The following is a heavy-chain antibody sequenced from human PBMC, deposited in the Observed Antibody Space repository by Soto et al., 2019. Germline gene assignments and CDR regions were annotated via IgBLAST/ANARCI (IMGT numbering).Heavy chain of an antibody. Sequence: PSETLSLTCAVSSGSISSSNWWSWVRQPPGKGLEWIGEIYHSGSTNYNPSLKSRVTISVDKSKNQFSLKLSSVTAADTAVYYCASCRGGHSSAYNWFDPWGQGTLVTVSS. V-gene: IGHV4-4*02. CDR3: ASCRGGHSSAYNWFDP. CDR1: SGSISSSNW. CDR2: IYHSGST. D-gene: IGHD6-25*01. J-gene: IGHJ5*02.